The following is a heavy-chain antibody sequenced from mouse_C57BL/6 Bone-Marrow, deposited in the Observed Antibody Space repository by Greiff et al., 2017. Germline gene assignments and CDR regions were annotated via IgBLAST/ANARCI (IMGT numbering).Heavy chain of an antibody. CDR1: GFTFSDFY. D-gene: IGHD2-14*01. Sequence: EVHLVESGGGLVQSGRSLRLSCATSGFTFSDFYMEWVRQAPGQGLEWIAASRNKANDYTYEYRASVKGRVIVSRDTSQSILYLQMNALRAEDTAIYFCARDDDYRPFDYWGQGTTLTVSS. V-gene: IGHV7-1*01. J-gene: IGHJ2*01. CDR3: ARDDDYRPFDY. CDR2: SRNKANDYTY.